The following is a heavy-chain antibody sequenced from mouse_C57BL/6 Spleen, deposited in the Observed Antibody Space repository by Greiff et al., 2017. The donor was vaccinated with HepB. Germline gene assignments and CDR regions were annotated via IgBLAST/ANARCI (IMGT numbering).Heavy chain of an antibody. CDR2: INPNNGGT. CDR1: GYTFTDYY. V-gene: IGHV1-26*01. CDR3: ERWYYDYDRVFAY. D-gene: IGHD2-4*01. Sequence: EVQLQQSGPELVKPGASVKISCKASGYTFTDYYMNWVKQSHGKSLEWIGDINPNNGGTSYNEKFKGKATLTVDKSSSTAYMELRSLTSEDSAVYYCERWYYDYDRVFAYWGQGTLVTVSA. J-gene: IGHJ3*01.